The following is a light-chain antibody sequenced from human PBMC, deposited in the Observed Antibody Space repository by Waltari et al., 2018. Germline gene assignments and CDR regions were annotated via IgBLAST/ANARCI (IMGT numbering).Light chain of an antibody. CDR2: GSS. V-gene: IGKV3-20*01. CDR1: QSVSRF. Sequence: EIVLTQSPGTLSLSPGERGILSCRASQSVSRFLAWYQQKPGQAPRLLIYGSSTRAPGIPDRFSGSGSGTDFSLTISRLEPEDFAVYYCQKYDRLPATFGQGTKVEIK. CDR3: QKYDRLPAT. J-gene: IGKJ1*01.